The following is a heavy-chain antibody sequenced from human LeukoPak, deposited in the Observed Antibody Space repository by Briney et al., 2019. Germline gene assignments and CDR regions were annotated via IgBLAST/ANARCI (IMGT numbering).Heavy chain of an antibody. D-gene: IGHD1-26*01. CDR2: ISVSGGNT. Sequence: GGSLRLSCAVSGFTFSSYAMTWVRQAPGKGLEWVSDISVSGGNTYYADSVQGRFIISRDNSKNTLNLQMNSLRVEDTAVYYCAKGASGSYHTPYDYWGQGSLITVSS. CDR1: GFTFSSYA. CDR3: AKGASGSYHTPYDY. J-gene: IGHJ4*02. V-gene: IGHV3-23*01.